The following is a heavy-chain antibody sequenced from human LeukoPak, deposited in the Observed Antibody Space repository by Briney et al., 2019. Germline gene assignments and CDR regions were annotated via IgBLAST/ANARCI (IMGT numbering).Heavy chain of an antibody. CDR2: LNPNSGGT. Sequence: ASVTVSCKASGYTFTGYYMHWVRQAPGQGLEWMGWLNPNSGGTNYAQEFQGRVTMTRDTSISTAYMELSRLRSDDTAVYYCARDTEMATINDYWGQGTLVTVSS. CDR3: ARDTEMATINDY. CDR1: GYTFTGYY. V-gene: IGHV1-2*02. D-gene: IGHD5-24*01. J-gene: IGHJ4*02.